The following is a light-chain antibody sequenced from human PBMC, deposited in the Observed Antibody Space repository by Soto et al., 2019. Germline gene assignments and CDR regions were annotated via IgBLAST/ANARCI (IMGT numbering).Light chain of an antibody. CDR2: SNN. J-gene: IGLJ3*02. CDR3: AAWDDSLNGQV. CDR1: SSNIGSNT. Sequence: QSVQTQPPSASGTPGQRVTISCSGSSSNIGSNTVNWYQQLPGTAPKLLIYSNNQRPSGVPDRFSGSKSGTSASLAISGLQSEDEADYYCAAWDDSLNGQVFGGGTKVTVL. V-gene: IGLV1-44*01.